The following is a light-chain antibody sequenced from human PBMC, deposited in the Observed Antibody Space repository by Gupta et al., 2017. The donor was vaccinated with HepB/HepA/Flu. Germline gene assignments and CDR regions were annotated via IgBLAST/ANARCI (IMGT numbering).Light chain of an antibody. J-gene: IGLJ3*02. CDR3: AAWDDSLSGIL. V-gene: IGLV1-47*01. Sequence: QSVLSQAPAASGTPGPRVTITCSGSSSNIERNYVYWYQQDPGTAPKLLMYRDDQRPSGVPERFSGSKSGTSASLVISGLRSEDEADYYCAAWDDSLSGILFGGGTRLTVL. CDR1: SSNIERNY. CDR2: RDD.